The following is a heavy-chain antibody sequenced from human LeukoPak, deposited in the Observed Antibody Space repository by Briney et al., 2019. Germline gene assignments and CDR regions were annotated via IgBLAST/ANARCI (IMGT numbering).Heavy chain of an antibody. Sequence: GGSLRLSCAASGFTFSSYAMSWVRQAPGKGLEWVSTLTGSGATTYYADSVKGRSTISRDNSKNTPYLQMNSLRAEDTAVYYCAKDYFLIDYWGQGTLVTVSS. J-gene: IGHJ4*02. CDR3: AKDYFLIDY. CDR1: GFTFSSYA. CDR2: LTGSGATT. V-gene: IGHV3-23*01. D-gene: IGHD3-10*01.